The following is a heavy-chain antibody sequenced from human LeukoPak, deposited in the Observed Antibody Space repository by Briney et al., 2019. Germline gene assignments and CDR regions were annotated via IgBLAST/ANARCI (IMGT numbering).Heavy chain of an antibody. CDR1: VFTFTSYA. CDR3: ARGWECDISTAYVQ. V-gene: IGHV3-64*01. D-gene: IGHD3-9*01. Sequence: GALRLSCAASVFTFTSYAMHWARQAPGKGLEFVSAISTNGGTTYYAKTVKGSFTISRDNPKHTLFLQMGSVTPGNRRVNSCARGWECDISTAYVQWGQGALVTVSS. J-gene: IGHJ4*02. CDR2: ISTNGGTT.